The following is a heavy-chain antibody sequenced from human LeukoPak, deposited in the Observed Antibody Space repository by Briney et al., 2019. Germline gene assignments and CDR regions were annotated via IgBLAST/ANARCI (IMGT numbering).Heavy chain of an antibody. CDR2: INHSGST. D-gene: IGHD1-26*01. V-gene: IGHV4-34*01. J-gene: IGHJ6*03. Sequence: PSETLSLTCAVYGGSFSGYCWSWIRQPPGKGLEWIGEINHSGSTNYNPSLKSRFTISVDTSKNQFSLKLSSVTAADTAFYYCASQGHHGKIVGTTLSYFYMDVWGKGTTVTVSS. CDR3: ASQGHHGKIVGTTLSYFYMDV. CDR1: GGSFSGYC.